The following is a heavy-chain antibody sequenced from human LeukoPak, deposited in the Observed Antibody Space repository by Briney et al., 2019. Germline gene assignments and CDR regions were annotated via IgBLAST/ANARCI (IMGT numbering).Heavy chain of an antibody. CDR1: GGSISSYY. Sequence: SETLSLTCTVSGGSISSYYWSWIRQPPGKGLEWIGYIYYSGSTNYNPSLKSRVTISVDTSKNQFSLKLSSVTAADTAVYYCARAPEVPEYHFDYWGQGTPVTVSS. J-gene: IGHJ4*02. CDR2: IYYSGST. V-gene: IGHV4-59*01. CDR3: ARAPEVPEYHFDY. D-gene: IGHD2-2*01.